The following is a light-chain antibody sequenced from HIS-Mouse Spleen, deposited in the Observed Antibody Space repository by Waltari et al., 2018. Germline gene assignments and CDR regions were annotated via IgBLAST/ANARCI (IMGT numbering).Light chain of an antibody. V-gene: IGLV2-11*01. CDR3: CSYAGSYTLV. CDR1: SSDVGGYNY. J-gene: IGLJ2*01. Sequence: QSALTQPRSVSGSPGQSVTISCTGTSSDVGGYNYVPWYQQHPGKDPKLMIYDVSKRPSGVPDRFSGSKSGNTASLTISGLQAEDEADYYCCSYAGSYTLVFGGGTKLTVL. CDR2: DVS.